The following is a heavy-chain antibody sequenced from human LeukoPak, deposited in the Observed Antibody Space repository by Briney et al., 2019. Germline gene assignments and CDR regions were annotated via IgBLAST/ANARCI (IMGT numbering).Heavy chain of an antibody. CDR3: VRGSTLRHYQY. CDR1: GGSISRSSYY. Sequence: SETLSLTCTVSGGSISRSSYYWGWIRRPPGKGLEWIGSIYYSGSTYYNPSLKSRVTVSVDTSKNQFSLKLSSATAADTAVYYCVRGSTLRHYQYWGQGTLVTVSS. V-gene: IGHV4-39*01. D-gene: IGHD3-16*01. CDR2: IYYSGST. J-gene: IGHJ4*02.